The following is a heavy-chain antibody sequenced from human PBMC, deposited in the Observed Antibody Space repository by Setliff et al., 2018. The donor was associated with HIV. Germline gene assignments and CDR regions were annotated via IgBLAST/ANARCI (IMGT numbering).Heavy chain of an antibody. CDR1: GDSVSSVGHY. V-gene: IGHV4-31*03. Sequence: SETLSLTCTVSGDSVSSVGHYWSWIRQHPVKGLEWIGYIYYSGTTYYNPSLKGRLIISIDTSKNQFSLKLSSVTAADTAVYFCARAHIAARPFDHWGQGTRVTVSS. J-gene: IGHJ4*02. D-gene: IGHD6-6*01. CDR2: IYYSGTT. CDR3: ARAHIAARPFDH.